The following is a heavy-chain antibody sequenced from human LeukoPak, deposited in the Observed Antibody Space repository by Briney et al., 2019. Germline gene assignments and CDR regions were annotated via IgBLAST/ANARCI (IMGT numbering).Heavy chain of an antibody. Sequence: SETLSLTCAVYGESYSGYYWSWIRQPPGKGLEWIGEINQSGRTNYKPSLKSRVTISVDTSKNQFSLKLSSVTAADTAVYYCARGRDSGSGSLTLDYWGQGTLVTVSS. V-gene: IGHV4-34*01. D-gene: IGHD3-10*01. J-gene: IGHJ4*02. CDR2: INQSGRT. CDR3: ARGRDSGSGSLTLDY. CDR1: GESYSGYY.